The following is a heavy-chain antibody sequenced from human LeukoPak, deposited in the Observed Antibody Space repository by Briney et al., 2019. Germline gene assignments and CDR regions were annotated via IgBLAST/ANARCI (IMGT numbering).Heavy chain of an antibody. J-gene: IGHJ3*02. V-gene: IGHV3-23*01. CDR3: AARGGVVVPAASGAFDI. D-gene: IGHD2-2*01. CDR2: ISGSGGST. Sequence: GGSLRLSCAASGFTFSSYAMSWVRQAPGKGLEWVSAISGSGGSTYYADSVKGRFTISRDNSKNTLYLQMNSLGAEDTAVYYCAARGGVVVPAASGAFDIWGQGTMVTVSS. CDR1: GFTFSSYA.